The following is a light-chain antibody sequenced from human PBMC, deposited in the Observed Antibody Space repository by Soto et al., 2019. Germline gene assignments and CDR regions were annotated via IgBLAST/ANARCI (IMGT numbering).Light chain of an antibody. V-gene: IGKV1-5*01. Sequence: DIQMTQSPSTLSASVGDRVTITCRASQSISSLLAWYQQNPGKAPKLLIYDASSLESEVPSRFSGGGYGTEFTLTVSGLPPEHFATYYCQQYNSYHRTFGQGTKVEIK. J-gene: IGKJ1*01. CDR3: QQYNSYHRT. CDR1: QSISSL. CDR2: DAS.